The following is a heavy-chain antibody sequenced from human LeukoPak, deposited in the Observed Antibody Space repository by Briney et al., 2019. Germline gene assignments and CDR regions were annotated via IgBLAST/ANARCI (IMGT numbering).Heavy chain of an antibody. D-gene: IGHD5-12*01. Sequence: ASVTVSCKASGYTFVGYSLHWVRQAPGQGLEWMAWIDPYTGNTHYAQKFQGRITVTRDTSVSTTYMELSWLTSDDTARYYCAREYSASEHWGQGTLVTVSS. CDR2: IDPYTGNT. CDR1: GYTFVGYS. J-gene: IGHJ4*02. CDR3: AREYSASEH. V-gene: IGHV1-2*02.